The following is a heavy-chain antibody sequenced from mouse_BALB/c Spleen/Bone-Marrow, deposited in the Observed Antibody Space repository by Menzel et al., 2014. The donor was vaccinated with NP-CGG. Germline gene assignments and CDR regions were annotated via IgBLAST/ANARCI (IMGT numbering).Heavy chain of an antibody. J-gene: IGHJ2*01. Sequence: QVQLKQSGAELVRPGVSVKISCKGSGYTSTDYAMHWVKQSHAKSLEWLGVISTYCGDATYNQKFEGKATMTVDKSSSTAYMELARLTSEDSAIYYRARDLDYWGQGTTLTVSS. CDR2: ISTYCGDA. CDR3: ARDLDY. CDR1: GYTSTDYA. V-gene: IGHV1S137*01.